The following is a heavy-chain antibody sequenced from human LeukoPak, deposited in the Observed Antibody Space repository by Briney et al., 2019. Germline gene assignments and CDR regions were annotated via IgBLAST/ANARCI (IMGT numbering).Heavy chain of an antibody. D-gene: IGHD3-3*01. CDR2: INTNTGNP. Sequence: ASVKVSCKASGYTFTSYAMNWVRQAPGQGLEWMGWINTNTGNPTYAQGFTGRFVFSLDTSVSTAYLQISSLKAEDTAVYYCARLYYDLWTGSRLTHYYYGMDVWGQGTTVTVSS. J-gene: IGHJ6*02. V-gene: IGHV7-4-1*02. CDR3: ARLYYDLWTGSRLTHYYYGMDV. CDR1: GYTFTSYA.